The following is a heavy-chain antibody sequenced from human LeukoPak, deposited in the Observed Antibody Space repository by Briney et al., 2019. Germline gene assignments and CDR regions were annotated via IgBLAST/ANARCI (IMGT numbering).Heavy chain of an antibody. V-gene: IGHV3-7*01. CDR2: IKQDGSEK. CDR3: ARNQRRLDY. D-gene: IGHD1-14*01. CDR1: GFTFTNYW. J-gene: IGHJ4*02. Sequence: PGGSLRLSCAASGFTFTNYWMTWVRQAPGKGLELLANIKQDGSEKYYVDSVKGRFTIARDNANNSPYLQMNSLRAEDTAVYYCARNQRRLDYWGKGTLVTASS.